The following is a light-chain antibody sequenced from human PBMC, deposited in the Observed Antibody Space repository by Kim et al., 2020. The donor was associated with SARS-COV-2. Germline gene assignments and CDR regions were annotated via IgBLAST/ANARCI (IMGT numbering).Light chain of an antibody. CDR1: SGQSRNA. Sequence: QLVLTQSPSASASMGPTVKLTCTLSSGQSRNAIAWHQQQPEKGPRYLMTLNSDGSHSKGGGIPDRFSVSSSGAERYLTISSLQSEDEADYYCQTWGIGEWLFCGGTKLTVL. CDR3: QTWGIGEWL. J-gene: IGLJ3*02. CDR2: LNSDGSH. V-gene: IGLV4-69*02.